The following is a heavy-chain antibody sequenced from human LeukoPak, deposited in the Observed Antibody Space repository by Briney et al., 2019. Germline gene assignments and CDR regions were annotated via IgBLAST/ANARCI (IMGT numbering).Heavy chain of an antibody. D-gene: IGHD6-19*01. CDR2: ISGSGGST. V-gene: IGHV3-23*01. J-gene: IGHJ4*02. CDR1: GFTFSSFA. CDR3: AKGSRSGWYLFGY. Sequence: GGSLRLSCAASGFTFSSFAMSWVRHAPGKGLEWVSAISGSGGSTYYADSGKGRFTISRDNSKNTLYLQMKSLRAEDTAVYYCAKGSRSGWYLFGYWGQGTLATVSS.